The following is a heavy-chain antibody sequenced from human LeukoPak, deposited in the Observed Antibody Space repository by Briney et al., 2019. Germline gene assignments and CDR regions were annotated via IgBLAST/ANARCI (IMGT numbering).Heavy chain of an antibody. D-gene: IGHD6-13*01. V-gene: IGHV4-59*01. CDR1: GGSISTYY. CDR3: ARERASAGPHFDH. J-gene: IGHJ4*02. CDR2: NYNSGTT. Sequence: SKTLSLTCDVSGGSISTYYWSWIRQPPGKGLEWIGYNYNSGTTNYNPSLRSRVTVSVDRSKNQFSLRLTSVTAADTAVYYCARERASAGPHFDHWGRGILVTVSS.